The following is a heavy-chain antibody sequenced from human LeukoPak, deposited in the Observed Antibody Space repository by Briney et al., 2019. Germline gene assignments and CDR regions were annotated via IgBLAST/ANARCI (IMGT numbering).Heavy chain of an antibody. CDR2: IYYSGST. CDR1: GGSFSSGDYY. Sequence: SETLSLTCTVSGGSFSSGDYYWSWIRQPPGKGLEWSGYIYYSGSTYYNPSLKSRVTISVDTSKNQFSLKLSSVTAADTAVYYCARDFGYSSSWAFDYWGQGTLVTVSS. CDR3: ARDFGYSSSWAFDY. D-gene: IGHD6-13*01. J-gene: IGHJ4*02. V-gene: IGHV4-30-4*01.